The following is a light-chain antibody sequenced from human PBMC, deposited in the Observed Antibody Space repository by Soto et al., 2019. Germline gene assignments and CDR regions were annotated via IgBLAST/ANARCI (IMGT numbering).Light chain of an antibody. V-gene: IGKV1-17*03. CDR1: QGISTS. CDR2: GTS. Sequence: DIQMTQSPSVMSASVGDRVTITCRACQGISTSLAWFQQKPGKVPKRLIFGTSNLESGVPSRFSGSGSGTEFTLTISSLQPEDFATYYCLQHNSYPRTFGQGTKVEIK. CDR3: LQHNSYPRT. J-gene: IGKJ1*01.